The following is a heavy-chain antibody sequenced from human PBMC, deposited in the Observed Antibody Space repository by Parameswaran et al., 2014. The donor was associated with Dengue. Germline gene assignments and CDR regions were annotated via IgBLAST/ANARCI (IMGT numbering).Heavy chain of an antibody. J-gene: IGHJ6*02. D-gene: IGHD3-3*01. CDR1: GFTFSSYA. CDR2: ISYDGSNK. CDR3: ARDRGFTIFGVVIMGRDYYYYGMDV. V-gene: IGHV3-30*01. Sequence: QAGGSLRLSCAASGFTFSSYAMHWVRQAPGKGLEWVAVISYDGSNKYYADSVKGRFTISRDNSKNTLYLQMNSLRAEDTAVYYCARDRGFTIFGVVIMGRDYYYYGMDVWGQGTTVTVSS.